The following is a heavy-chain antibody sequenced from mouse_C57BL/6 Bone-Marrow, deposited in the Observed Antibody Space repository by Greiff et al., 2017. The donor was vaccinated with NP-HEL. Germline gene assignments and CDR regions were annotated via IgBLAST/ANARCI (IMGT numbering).Heavy chain of an antibody. D-gene: IGHD2-5*01. CDR1: GYTFTDYY. V-gene: IGHV1-19*01. J-gene: IGHJ2*01. CDR3: ARYSNYDYFDY. Sequence: VQLKESGPVLVKPGASVKMSCKASGYTFTDYYMNWVKQSHGKSLEWIGVINPYNGGTSYNQKFKGKATLTVDKSSSTAYMELNSLTSEDSAVYYCARYSNYDYFDYWGQVTTLTVSS. CDR2: INPYNGGT.